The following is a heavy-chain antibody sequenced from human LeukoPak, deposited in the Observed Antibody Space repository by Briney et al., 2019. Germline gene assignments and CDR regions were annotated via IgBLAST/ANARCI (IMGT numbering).Heavy chain of an antibody. CDR3: AKDRPPMTTVTFFDY. J-gene: IGHJ4*02. V-gene: IGHV3-30*18. CDR2: ISYDGSNK. CDR1: GFTFSTYG. D-gene: IGHD4-17*01. Sequence: GRSLRLSCAASGFTFSTYGMHWVRQAPAKGLEWVAVISYDGSNKYYTDSVKGRLTISRDNSKNTLYLQMNSLRPEDTAVYYCAKDRPPMTTVTFFDYWGQGTLVTVSS.